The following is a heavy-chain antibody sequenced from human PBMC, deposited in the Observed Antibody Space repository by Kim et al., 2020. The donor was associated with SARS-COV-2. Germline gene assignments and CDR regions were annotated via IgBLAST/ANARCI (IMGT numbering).Heavy chain of an antibody. Sequence: GGSLRLSCAASGFTFSSYWMSWVRQAPGKGLEWVANIKQDGSEKYYVDSVKGRFTISRDNAKNSLYLQMNSLRAEDTAVYYCARDDSSSWYDVYYYYGMDVWGQGTTVTVSS. CDR1: GFTFSSYW. CDR2: IKQDGSEK. V-gene: IGHV3-7*03. J-gene: IGHJ6*02. D-gene: IGHD6-13*01. CDR3: ARDDSSSWYDVYYYYGMDV.